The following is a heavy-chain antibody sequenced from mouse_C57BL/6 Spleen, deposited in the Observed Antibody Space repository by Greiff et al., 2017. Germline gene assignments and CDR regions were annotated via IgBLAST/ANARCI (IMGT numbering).Heavy chain of an antibody. J-gene: IGHJ4*01. CDR2: INYDGSST. V-gene: IGHV5-16*01. Sequence: EVHLVESEGGLVQPGSSMKLSCTASGFTFSDYYMAWVRQVPEKGLEWVANINYDGSSTYYLASLKGRFIISRDNAKNILYLQMSSLKSEDTATYYCARSIYYGYDVGAMDYWGQGTSVTVSS. CDR3: ARSIYYGYDVGAMDY. CDR1: GFTFSDYY. D-gene: IGHD2-2*01.